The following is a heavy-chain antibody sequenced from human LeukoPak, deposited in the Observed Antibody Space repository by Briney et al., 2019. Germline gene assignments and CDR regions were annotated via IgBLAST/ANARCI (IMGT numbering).Heavy chain of an antibody. D-gene: IGHD6-19*01. CDR1: GFTVSSNY. CDR3: ARAKRSARNYYYYYGMDV. J-gene: IGHJ6*02. Sequence: PGGSLRLSCAASGFTVSSNYMSWVRQAPGKGLEWVSVIYSGGSTYYADSVKGRFTISRDNSKNTLYLRMNSLRAEDTAVYYCARAKRSARNYYYYYGMDVWGQGTTVTVSS. V-gene: IGHV3-53*01. CDR2: IYSGGST.